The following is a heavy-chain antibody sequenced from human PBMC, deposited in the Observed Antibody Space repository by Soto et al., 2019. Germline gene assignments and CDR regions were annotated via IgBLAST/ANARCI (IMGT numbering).Heavy chain of an antibody. V-gene: IGHV3-9*01. CDR3: AKGSYSSGWHQLFSYFDY. Sequence: GGSLRLSCAASGFTFDDYAMHWVRQAPGKGLEWVSGISWNSGSIGYADSVKGRFTISRDNAKNSLYLQMNSLRAEDTALYYCAKGSYSSGWHQLFSYFDYWGQGTLVTVSS. CDR2: ISWNSGSI. J-gene: IGHJ4*02. CDR1: GFTFDDYA. D-gene: IGHD6-19*01.